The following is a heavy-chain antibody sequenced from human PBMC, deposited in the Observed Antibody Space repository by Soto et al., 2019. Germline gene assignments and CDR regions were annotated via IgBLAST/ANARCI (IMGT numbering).Heavy chain of an antibody. CDR2: IRSKANSYAT. Sequence: EVQLVESGGGLVQPGGSLKLSCAASGFTFSGSAMHWVRQASGKGLEWVGRIRSKANSYATAYAASVKGRFTISRDDSKNTAYLQMNSLKTEDTAVYYCTRRETTVTTVRGDAFDIWGQGTMVTVSS. D-gene: IGHD4-17*01. V-gene: IGHV3-73*01. J-gene: IGHJ3*02. CDR3: TRRETTVTTVRGDAFDI. CDR1: GFTFSGSA.